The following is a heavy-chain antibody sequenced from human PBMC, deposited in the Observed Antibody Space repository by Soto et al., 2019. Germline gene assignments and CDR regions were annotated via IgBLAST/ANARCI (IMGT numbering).Heavy chain of an antibody. CDR1: GFTFSGRS. V-gene: IGHV3-74*01. J-gene: IGHJ6*04. Sequence: EVQLVESGGGLVQPGGSLRLSCAASGFTFSGRSMHWVRQAPGKGLVWVSGIDNAGTDSTYADSVKGRFTSSRDNVKNTLYLQMTSLRVEDTAVYYCARGWFGPDVWGKGTTVTVSS. D-gene: IGHD3-10*01. CDR3: ARGWFGPDV. CDR2: IDNAGTDS.